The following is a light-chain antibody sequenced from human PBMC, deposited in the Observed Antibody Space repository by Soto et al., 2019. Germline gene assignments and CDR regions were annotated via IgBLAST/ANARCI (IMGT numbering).Light chain of an antibody. V-gene: IGKV3-20*01. J-gene: IGKJ4*01. CDR1: QSVSSN. Sequence: EIVMTQSPATLSVSPGERATLSCRASQSVSSNLAWYQQKPGQAPRLLIYDASSRATDIPDGFSGGGSGTDFTLTISRLEPEDFAVYYCQQFSSYPLTFGGGTKVDIK. CDR3: QQFSSYPLT. CDR2: DAS.